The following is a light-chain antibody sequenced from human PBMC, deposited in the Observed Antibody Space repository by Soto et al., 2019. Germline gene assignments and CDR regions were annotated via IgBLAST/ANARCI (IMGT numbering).Light chain of an antibody. CDR1: QSISTE. V-gene: IGKV3-15*01. CDR2: SAF. Sequence: EIAMTQSPVTLSVSPGERATLSFRASQSISTELAWYQQIPGQPPRLLIYSAFTRATGVPARFTGSGSGSEFTLTNSGLQSEDFAIYYCQQGHNWPLTFGQGTRLEI. J-gene: IGKJ2*01. CDR3: QQGHNWPLT.